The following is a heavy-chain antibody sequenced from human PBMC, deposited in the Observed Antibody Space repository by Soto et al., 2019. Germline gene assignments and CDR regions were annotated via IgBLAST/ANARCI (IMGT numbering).Heavy chain of an antibody. CDR3: ATDVVVGATTGLGDYYYYYGMDV. CDR2: ISYDGSNK. V-gene: IGHV3-30*03. D-gene: IGHD1-26*01. CDR1: GFTFSSYG. J-gene: IGHJ6*02. Sequence: QVQLVESGGGVVQPGRSLRLSCAASGFTFSSYGMHWVRQAPGKGLEWVAVISYDGSNKYYADSVKGRFTISRDKSKNTLYLQMSSRRAEDTAVYYCATDVVVGATTGLGDYYYYYGMDVWGQGTTVTVSS.